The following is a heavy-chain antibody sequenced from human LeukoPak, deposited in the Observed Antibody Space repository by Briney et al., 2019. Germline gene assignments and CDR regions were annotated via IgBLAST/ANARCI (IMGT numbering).Heavy chain of an antibody. Sequence: GASVKASCKAFGYTFIDYFIHFMRQAPGQGVEWVGLINPNGAVTHYAQKLQGRVTMTRDLSTNTVYMELSSLTSEDTALYYCARITMLRGVTNDYWGQGTLVIVSS. CDR1: GYTFIDYF. J-gene: IGHJ4*02. CDR2: INPNGAVT. D-gene: IGHD3-10*01. CDR3: ARITMLRGVTNDY. V-gene: IGHV1-46*04.